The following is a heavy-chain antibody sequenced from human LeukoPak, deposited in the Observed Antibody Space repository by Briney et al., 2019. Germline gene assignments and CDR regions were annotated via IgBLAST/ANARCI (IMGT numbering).Heavy chain of an antibody. J-gene: IGHJ4*02. CDR2: INPTGGST. V-gene: IGHV1-46*01. Sequence: ASVKVSCKASGYTFTSYYIHLVRQAPGQGLEWMGVINPTGGSTNYAQKFQGRATMTRDTSTSTVYMELSSLISEDTAVYYCARTHDYVSSGLDYWGQGTLVTVSS. D-gene: IGHD3-22*01. CDR1: GYTFTSYY. CDR3: ARTHDYVSSGLDY.